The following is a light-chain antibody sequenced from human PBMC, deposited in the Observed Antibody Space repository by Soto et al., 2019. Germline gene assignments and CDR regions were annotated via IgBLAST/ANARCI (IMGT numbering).Light chain of an antibody. CDR1: QSVRSSN. J-gene: IGKJ1*01. CDR2: GAS. V-gene: IGKV3-20*01. Sequence: EIVLTQSPGTLSLFPGERATLSCRASQSVRSSNLAWYQQKPGQAPRLLIYGASSRATGIPDRFSASGSGTDFTLTISRLQPEDFAVYYCQQYGSSPWTFGQGTKVGIK. CDR3: QQYGSSPWT.